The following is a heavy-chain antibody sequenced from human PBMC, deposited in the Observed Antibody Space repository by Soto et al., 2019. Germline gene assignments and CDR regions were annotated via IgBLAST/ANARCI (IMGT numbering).Heavy chain of an antibody. CDR3: AKRSLPNRIAAAGFDP. D-gene: IGHD6-13*01. CDR1: GFTFSSYA. V-gene: IGHV3-23*01. Sequence: GGSLRLSCAASGFTFSSYAMSWVRQAPGKGLEWVSGISGSGGSTYYADSVKGRFTISRDNSKNTLSLQMNSLRADDTAVYYCAKRSLPNRIAAAGFDPWGQGTLVTVSS. J-gene: IGHJ5*02. CDR2: ISGSGGST.